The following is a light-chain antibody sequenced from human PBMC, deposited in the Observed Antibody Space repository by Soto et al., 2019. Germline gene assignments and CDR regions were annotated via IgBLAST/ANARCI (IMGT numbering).Light chain of an antibody. CDR1: RGIYTH. CDR2: AAS. Sequence: DIQMTQSPSSLSASVGDRVTITCRASRGIYTHLAWYQQKPGNAPKLLIYAASTLQSGAPSRFSASGSGTDFILTLSALQSEDVGTYFCQTYDKAPWTFGPGTRV. J-gene: IGKJ1*01. CDR3: QTYDKAPWT. V-gene: IGKV1-27*01.